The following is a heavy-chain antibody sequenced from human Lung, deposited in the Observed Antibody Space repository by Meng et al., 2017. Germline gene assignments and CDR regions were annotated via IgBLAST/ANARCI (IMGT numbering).Heavy chain of an antibody. J-gene: IGHJ4*03. CDR3: ARDCKTAAATLAADY. CDR2: ISPSIGST. CDR1: GYTFTSYA. V-gene: IGHV1-18*01. Sequence: ASVKVSCKASGYTFTSYAICWVRQAPGQGLEWMGLISPSIGSTKYAQKLQGRVTMTTDTSTSTAYMELSSLRSDDTAVYFCARDCKTAAATLAADYWGQGTMVTVSS. D-gene: IGHD6-13*01.